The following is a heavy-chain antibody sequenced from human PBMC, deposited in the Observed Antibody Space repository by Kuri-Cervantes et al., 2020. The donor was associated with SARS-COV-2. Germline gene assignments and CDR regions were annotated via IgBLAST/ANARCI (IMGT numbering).Heavy chain of an antibody. Sequence: GGSLRLSCAASGFTFSSYSMNWVRQAPGKGLEWVSSISSSSSYIYYADSVKGRFTISRDNAKNSLYLQMNSLRAEDTAVYYCARGSSSTYFDYWGRGTLVTVSS. CDR2: ISSSSSYI. V-gene: IGHV3-21*01. D-gene: IGHD6-6*01. CDR3: ARGSSSTYFDY. J-gene: IGHJ4*02. CDR1: GFTFSSYS.